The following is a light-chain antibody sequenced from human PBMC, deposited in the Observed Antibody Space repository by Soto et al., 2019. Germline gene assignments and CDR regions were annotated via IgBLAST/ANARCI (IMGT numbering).Light chain of an antibody. J-gene: IGKJ4*01. CDR3: QYYSGSQT. CDR2: GAS. Sequence: IVLTQSPGTLSLSPGEGATLSCRASQSVNSLYFAWYQQKPGQAPRLLIYGASSRATGIPDRFSGSGSGKDFTLTISRLEPEDFAVYYCQYYSGSQTFGGGTKVEIK. V-gene: IGKV3-20*01. CDR1: QSVNSLY.